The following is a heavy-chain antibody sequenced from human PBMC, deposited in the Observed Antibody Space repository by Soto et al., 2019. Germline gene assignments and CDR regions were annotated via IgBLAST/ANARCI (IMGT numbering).Heavy chain of an antibody. Sequence: QVQLVQSGAEVKKPGSSVTVSCKTSGGTFSKDAINWVRQAPGQGLEWMGLLIPVFGSPIYAQKFQGRIRRTADESTSTDFMDLSSLRSEDTAVYYCTRVLGYTFEPGKTRYYAMDVWGQGTTVSVSS. V-gene: IGHV1-69*01. J-gene: IGHJ6*02. CDR2: LIPVFGSP. D-gene: IGHD5-18*01. CDR1: GGTFSKDA. CDR3: TRVLGYTFEPGKTRYYAMDV.